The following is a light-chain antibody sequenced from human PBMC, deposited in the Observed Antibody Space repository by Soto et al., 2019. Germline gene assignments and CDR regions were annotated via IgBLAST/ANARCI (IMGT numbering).Light chain of an antibody. Sequence: PLPHSPAPPSASLGHLVTISFRASQGISSYFAWYQQKPGKAPKLLIYATSTLETGVPSRFSGSGSGTDFTLTISSLQPEDFATYYCQHSSNYPLTFGQGTKVDIK. CDR1: QGISSY. J-gene: IGKJ1*01. CDR2: ATS. V-gene: IGKV1-9*01. CDR3: QHSSNYPLT.